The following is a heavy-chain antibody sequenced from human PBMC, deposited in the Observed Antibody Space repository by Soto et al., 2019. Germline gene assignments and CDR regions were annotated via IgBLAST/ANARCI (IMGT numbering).Heavy chain of an antibody. J-gene: IGHJ4*02. D-gene: IGHD2-15*01. Sequence: GSLRLSCAASGFTFSRYGMHWVRQAPGKGLEWVSVIWYDGSNKYYADSVKGRFTISRDNSKNTLFLQMNSLRAEDTAVYYCAREYCSSGSCYQYFDYWGQGTLVTVSS. V-gene: IGHV3-33*01. CDR3: AREYCSSGSCYQYFDY. CDR2: IWYDGSNK. CDR1: GFTFSRYG.